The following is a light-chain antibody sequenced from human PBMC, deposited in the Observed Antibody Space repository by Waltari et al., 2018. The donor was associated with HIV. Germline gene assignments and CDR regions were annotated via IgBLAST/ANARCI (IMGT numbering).Light chain of an antibody. J-gene: IGKJ4*01. CDR3: QQSHAPPLT. CDR2: SAS. Sequence: DIQVTQSPSSLSAYTVDTVILTCRSSQHIKNDLNWSHHKPGASPRLLIYSASGLQSVVPSRFTGSGSGTEFNFTISGLQSEDSATYYCQQSHAPPLTFGGGTKVEIK. CDR1: QHIKND. V-gene: IGKV1-39*01.